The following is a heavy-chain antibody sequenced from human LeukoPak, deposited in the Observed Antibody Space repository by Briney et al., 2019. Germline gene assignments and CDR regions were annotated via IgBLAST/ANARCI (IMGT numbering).Heavy chain of an antibody. V-gene: IGHV3-30*18. Sequence: GGSLRLSCAASRFTFTTYGMHWVRQAPAKGLEWLAVISFDASNKYYADSVKGRFTISRDNSKGTLYLQMNSLRAEDTAVYYCAKSRGRDHYYYYGMDVWGQGTTVTVSS. D-gene: IGHD1-26*01. J-gene: IGHJ6*02. CDR1: RFTFTTYG. CDR3: AKSRGRDHYYYYGMDV. CDR2: ISFDASNK.